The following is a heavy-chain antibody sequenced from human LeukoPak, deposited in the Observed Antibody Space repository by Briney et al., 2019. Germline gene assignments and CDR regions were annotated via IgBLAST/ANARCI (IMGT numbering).Heavy chain of an antibody. J-gene: IGHJ6*01. V-gene: IGHV3-23*01. CDR1: GFTFSCLA. CDR2: MSSSGSTT. Sequence: QSGGSLRHPRGPSGFTFSCLAMNWLRQAPGKGLEWVSGMSSSGSTTYYADSVKGRFTVSRDESKRTLYLQMSSLRAEDTAVYYCTTGRGSAPYYYHAIDVCGQVTTVTVSS. CDR3: TTGRGSAPYYYHAIDV.